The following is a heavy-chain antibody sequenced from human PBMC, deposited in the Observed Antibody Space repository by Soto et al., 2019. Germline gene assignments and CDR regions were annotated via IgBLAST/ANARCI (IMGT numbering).Heavy chain of an antibody. CDR2: INHSGST. V-gene: IGHV4-34*01. CDR3: ARKPRRVAAAGPWFDP. Sequence: QVQLQQWGAGLLKPSETLSLTCAVYGGSFSGYYWSWIRQPPGKGLEWLGEINHSGSTNYNPSLKSRVTISVDTSKNQFSLKLSSVTAADTAVYYCARKPRRVAAAGPWFDPWGQGTLVTVSS. CDR1: GGSFSGYY. J-gene: IGHJ5*02. D-gene: IGHD6-13*01.